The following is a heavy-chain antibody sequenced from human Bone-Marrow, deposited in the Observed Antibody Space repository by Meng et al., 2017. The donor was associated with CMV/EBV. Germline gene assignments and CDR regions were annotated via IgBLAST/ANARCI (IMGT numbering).Heavy chain of an antibody. CDR2: VIPFLGIP. CDR3: ARDLGDYYYGMDV. Sequence: SVKVSCKASGGTFSSYAISWVRQAPGQGLEWMGGVIPFLGIPNYAQKFQGRVTITADKSTSTAYMELSSLRSEDTAVYYCARDLGDYYYGMDVWGQGTTVTVSS. J-gene: IGHJ6*02. D-gene: IGHD7-27*01. V-gene: IGHV1-69*10. CDR1: GGTFSSYA.